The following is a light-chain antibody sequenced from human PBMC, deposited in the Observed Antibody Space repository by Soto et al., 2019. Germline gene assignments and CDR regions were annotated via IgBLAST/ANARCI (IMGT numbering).Light chain of an antibody. CDR2: DVS. V-gene: IGLV2-11*01. CDR3: CSFAGSYTFWV. CDR1: SSDVGDYNY. J-gene: IGLJ3*02. Sequence: QSALTQPRSVSGSPGQSVTISCTGTSSDVGDYNYVSWNQQYPGKAPKLVIYDVSKRPSGVPDRFSGSKSGNTASLTISGLQAEDEADYYCCSFAGSYTFWVFGGGTTLTVL.